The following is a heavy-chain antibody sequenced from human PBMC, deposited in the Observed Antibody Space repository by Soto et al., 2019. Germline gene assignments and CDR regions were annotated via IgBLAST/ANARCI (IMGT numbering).Heavy chain of an antibody. V-gene: IGHV2-5*02. D-gene: IGHD3-3*01. CDR1: GDSVSSNRAG. CDR3: AHSNDFWSGYLDYFDY. CDR2: IYWDDDK. J-gene: IGHJ4*02. Sequence: PSQTLSLTCAISGDSVSSNRAGWNWIRQPPGKALEWLALIYWDDDKRYSPSLKSRLTITKDTSKNQVVLTMTNMDPVDTATYYCAHSNDFWSGYLDYFDYWGQGTLVTVSS.